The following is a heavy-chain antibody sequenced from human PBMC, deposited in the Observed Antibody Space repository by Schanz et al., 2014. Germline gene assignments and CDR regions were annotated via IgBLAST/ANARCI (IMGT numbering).Heavy chain of an antibody. V-gene: IGHV1-8*01. D-gene: IGHD3-16*01. CDR1: GYTFTSYD. Sequence: QVQLVQSGAEVKKPGASVKVSCKASGYTFTSYDINWVRQATGQGLEWMGWMNSKTGNTGYAQRFQGRVTMTRNTSITTDYLELSSLRSGDTAVDYCTKGRTFGRWGQGTRVTVSS. CDR2: MNSKTGNT. J-gene: IGHJ4*02. CDR3: TKGRTFGR.